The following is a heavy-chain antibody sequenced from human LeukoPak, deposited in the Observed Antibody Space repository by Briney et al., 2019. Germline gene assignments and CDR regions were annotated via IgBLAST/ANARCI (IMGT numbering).Heavy chain of an antibody. CDR1: GGSISTYY. CDR3: ARGALDSSSSDIFDY. D-gene: IGHD6-6*01. V-gene: IGHV4-4*09. Sequence: SVTLSLTCTVSGGSISTYYWNWIRQPPGKGLEWIGYIYHSGSTNYNPSLQSRVTISVDTSKNQFSLKLSSVTAADTAAYYCARGALDSSSSDIFDYWGQGTLVTVSS. CDR2: IYHSGST. J-gene: IGHJ4*02.